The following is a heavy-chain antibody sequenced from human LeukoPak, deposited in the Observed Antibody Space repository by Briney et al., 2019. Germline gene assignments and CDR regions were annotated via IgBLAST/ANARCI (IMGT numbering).Heavy chain of an antibody. J-gene: IGHJ4*02. CDR1: GVSISSSSYH. CDR2: IYDSGST. Sequence: SETLSLTCTVSGVSISSSSYHWDWIRQPPGKGLEWIGSIYDSGSTYYSPSLKSRVAISVDTSKNQFSLKLNSVTAADTAVYYCTRQVLHTAMDYWGQGTLVTVSS. V-gene: IGHV4-39*01. CDR3: TRQVLHTAMDY. D-gene: IGHD5-18*01.